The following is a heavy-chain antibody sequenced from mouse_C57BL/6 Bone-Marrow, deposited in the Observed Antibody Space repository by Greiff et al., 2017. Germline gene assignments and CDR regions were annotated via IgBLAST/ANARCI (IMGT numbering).Heavy chain of an antibody. J-gene: IGHJ1*03. D-gene: IGHD2-3*01. Sequence: EVMLVESGPGLAKPSQTLSLTCSVTGYSITSDYWNLIRKFPGNKLEYMGYISYSGSTYYNPSLKSRISITRDTSKNQYYLQLNSVTTEDTATYYCARRGWLLPLDFDVWGTGTTVTVSS. CDR1: GYSITSDY. CDR2: ISYSGST. V-gene: IGHV3-8*01. CDR3: ARRGWLLPLDFDV.